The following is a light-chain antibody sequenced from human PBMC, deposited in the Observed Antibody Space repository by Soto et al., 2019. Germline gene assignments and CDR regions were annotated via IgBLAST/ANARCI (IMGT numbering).Light chain of an antibody. CDR2: EVS. J-gene: IGLJ2*01. CDR1: SSDVGGYNY. CDR3: SSYTSSSNVV. Sequence: QSALTQPASVSGSPGQSITISCTGSSSDVGGYNYVSWYQQHPGKAPKLMIYEVSNRPSGVSNRFSGSKSGSTASLTISGLQAEDEADNYCSSYTSSSNVVFGGGTKVTVL. V-gene: IGLV2-14*01.